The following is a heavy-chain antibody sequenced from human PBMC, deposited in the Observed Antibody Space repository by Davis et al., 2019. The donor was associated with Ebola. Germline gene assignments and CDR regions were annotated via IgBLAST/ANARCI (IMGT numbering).Heavy chain of an antibody. J-gene: IGHJ3*02. V-gene: IGHV1-18*01. CDR1: GYTFTSYG. CDR3: ATDTSAVGYTPRGAFDI. CDR2: ISAYNGNT. Sequence: AASVKVSCKASGYTFTSYGISWVRQAPGQGLEWMGWISAYNGNTNYAQKLQGRVTMTTDTSTSTAYMELRSLRSDDTAVYYCATDTSAVGYTPRGAFDIWGHGTMVTVSS. D-gene: IGHD5-12*01.